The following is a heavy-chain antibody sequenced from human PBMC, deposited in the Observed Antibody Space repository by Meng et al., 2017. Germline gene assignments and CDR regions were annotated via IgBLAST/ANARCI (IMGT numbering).Heavy chain of an antibody. V-gene: IGHV3-21*01. D-gene: IGHD6-13*01. CDR3: AREVQNSGSWYPLNYYYYYGIDI. CDR1: GFTFSSYS. J-gene: IGHJ6*02. Sequence: GGSLRLSCAASGFTFSSYSMNWVRQAPGKGLEWVSTISSSSSYIYYADSVKGRFTISRDNAKNQLYLQMNSLIAEETAAYYGAREVQNSGSWYPLNYYYYYGIDIWGQGTMVTVSS. CDR2: ISSSSSYI.